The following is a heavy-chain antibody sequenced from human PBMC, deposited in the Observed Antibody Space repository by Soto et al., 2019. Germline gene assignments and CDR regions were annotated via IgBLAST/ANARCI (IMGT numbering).Heavy chain of an antibody. V-gene: IGHV5-51*01. CDR3: ARSPIPRGYSGYDWYFDL. CDR2: IYPGDSDT. Sequence: GESLKISCKGSGYSFTSYWIGWVRQMPGKGLEWMGIIYPGDSDTRYSPSFQGQVTISADKSISTAYLQWSSLKASDTAMYYCARSPIPRGYSGYDWYFDLWGRGTLVTVSS. CDR1: GYSFTSYW. J-gene: IGHJ2*01. D-gene: IGHD5-12*01.